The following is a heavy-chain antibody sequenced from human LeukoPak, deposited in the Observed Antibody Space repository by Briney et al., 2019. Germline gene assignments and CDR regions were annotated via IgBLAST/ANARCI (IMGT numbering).Heavy chain of an antibody. CDR1: GYTFTNYD. V-gene: IGHV1-8*01. CDR3: ARGEVTRRITMVRGVIHYYYYGMDV. J-gene: IGHJ6*02. D-gene: IGHD3-10*01. Sequence: ASVKVSCKASGYTFTNYDINWVRQASGQGLEWMGTMRPSSGNTAFAQNFQGRVTLSRNTSISTAYLELTSLRSEDTAVYYCARGEVTRRITMVRGVIHYYYYGMDVWGQGTTVTVSS. CDR2: MRPSSGNT.